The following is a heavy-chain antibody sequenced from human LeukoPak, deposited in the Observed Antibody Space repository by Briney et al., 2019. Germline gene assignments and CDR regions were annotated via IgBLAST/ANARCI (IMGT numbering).Heavy chain of an antibody. CDR1: GGSISSGSYY. CDR2: IYTSGST. J-gene: IGHJ4*02. CDR3: ARIQLWLREDY. D-gene: IGHD5-18*01. Sequence: PSETLSLTCTVSGGSISSGSYYWSWIRQPAGKGLEWIGRIYTSGSTNYNPSLKSRVTISVDTSKNQFSLKLSSVTAADTAVYYCARIQLWLREDYWGQGTLVTVSS. V-gene: IGHV4-61*02.